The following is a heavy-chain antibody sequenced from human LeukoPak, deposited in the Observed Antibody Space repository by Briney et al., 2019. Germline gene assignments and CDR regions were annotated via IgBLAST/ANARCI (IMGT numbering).Heavy chain of an antibody. CDR1: GCTFIDFG. V-gene: IGHV1-18*01. Sequence: ASVKVSCETSGCTFIDFGMSWVRQAPGQGLEWMGWISAYNGDTNYAHNLQGRVTMTTDTSTSTAYMELRSLRSDDTAVYYCARGRPSDYWGQGTLVTVSS. CDR2: ISAYNGDT. CDR3: ARGRPSDY. J-gene: IGHJ4*02.